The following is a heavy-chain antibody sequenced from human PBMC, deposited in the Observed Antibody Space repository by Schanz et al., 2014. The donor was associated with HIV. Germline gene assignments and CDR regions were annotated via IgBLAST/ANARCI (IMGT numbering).Heavy chain of an antibody. V-gene: IGHV3-30-3*01. J-gene: IGHJ3*02. Sequence: VQLVESGAGLVKPGGSLRLSCAGSGFTFSSYAMHWVRQAPGKGLEWVAFISYDGSSHYSADSVKGRITISRDNSKITLFLHMNSLRLEDTAVYYCARDVAGCSGTSCYSDAFDIWGQGTLVTVSS. D-gene: IGHD2-2*01. CDR2: ISYDGSSH. CDR1: GFTFSSYA. CDR3: ARDVAGCSGTSCYSDAFDI.